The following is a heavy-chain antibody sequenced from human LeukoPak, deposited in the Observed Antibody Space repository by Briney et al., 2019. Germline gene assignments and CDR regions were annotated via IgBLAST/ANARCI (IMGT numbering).Heavy chain of an antibody. D-gene: IGHD3-10*01. J-gene: IGHJ2*01. CDR3: ARRAMGYGSGPISHWYFDL. V-gene: IGHV3-11*06. Sequence: GGSLRLSCAASGFTFSDYYMSWIRQAPGKGLEWVSYISSSSSYTNYADSVKGRFTISRDNAKNSLYPQMNSLRAEDTAVYYCARRAMGYGSGPISHWYFDLWGRGTLVTVSS. CDR2: ISSSSSYT. CDR1: GFTFSDYY.